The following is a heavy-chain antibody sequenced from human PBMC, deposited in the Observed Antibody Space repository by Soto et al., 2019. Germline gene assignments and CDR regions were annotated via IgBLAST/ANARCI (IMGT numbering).Heavy chain of an antibody. V-gene: IGHV4-59*01. CDR2: IYYSGST. J-gene: IGHJ4*02. Sequence: QVQLQESGPGLVKPSETLSLTCTVSGGSISSYYWSWIRQPPGKGLEWIGYIYYSGSTNYNPSLKSRVTISVDTSKNQFSLKLSSVTAADTAVYYCARDTAMALYFDYWGQGTLVTVSS. D-gene: IGHD5-18*01. CDR1: GGSISSYY. CDR3: ARDTAMALYFDY.